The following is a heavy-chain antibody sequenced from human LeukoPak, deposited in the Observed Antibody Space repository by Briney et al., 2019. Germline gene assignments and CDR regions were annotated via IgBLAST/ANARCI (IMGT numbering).Heavy chain of an antibody. J-gene: IGHJ3*02. V-gene: IGHV4-4*07. CDR1: GGSISGYY. D-gene: IGHD6-13*01. CDR2: IYSSEST. CDR3: ARDGYSSSLKGAFDI. Sequence: SETLSLTGTVSGGSISGYYWSWIRQPAGKGLEWIGRIYSSESTNYNPSLKSRVTMSVDTSKNQFSLKLSSVTAADTAVYYCARDGYSSSLKGAFDIWGQGTMVTVSS.